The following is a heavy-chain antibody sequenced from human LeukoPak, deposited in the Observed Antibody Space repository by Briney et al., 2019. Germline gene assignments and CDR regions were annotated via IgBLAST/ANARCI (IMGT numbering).Heavy chain of an antibody. CDR3: ARDHSGNYADY. CDR1: GFTVSSNY. J-gene: IGHJ4*02. D-gene: IGHD4-11*01. V-gene: IGHV3-21*01. Sequence: GGSLRLSCAASGFTVSSNYMSWVRQAPGKGLEWVSSITGRSDYIYYADSVKGRFTISRDNAKNSLYLQMNSLRAEDTAVYYCARDHSGNYADYWGQGTLVTVSS. CDR2: ITGRSDYI.